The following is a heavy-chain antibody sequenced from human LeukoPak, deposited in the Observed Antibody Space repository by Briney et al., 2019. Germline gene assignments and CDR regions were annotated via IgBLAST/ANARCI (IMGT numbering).Heavy chain of an antibody. J-gene: IGHJ4*02. V-gene: IGHV1-24*01. CDR3: ATRSSSWYGSFDY. Sequence: ASVKVSCKVSGYTLTELSMHWVRQAPGKGLEWMEGFDPEDGETIYAQKFQGRVTMTEDTSTDTAYMELSSLRSEDTAVYYCATRSSSWYGSFDYWGQGTLVTVSS. CDR2: FDPEDGET. D-gene: IGHD6-13*01. CDR1: GYTLTELS.